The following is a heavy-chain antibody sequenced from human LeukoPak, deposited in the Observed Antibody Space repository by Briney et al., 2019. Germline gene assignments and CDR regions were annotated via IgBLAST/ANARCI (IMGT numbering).Heavy chain of an antibody. CDR1: GYTFTGYY. J-gene: IGHJ4*02. CDR2: INPHSGGT. V-gene: IGHV1-2*02. D-gene: IGHD1-26*01. CDR3: ARVLGEVGPFDY. Sequence: ASVKVSCKASGYTFTGYYMHWVRQAPGQGLEWMGWINPHSGGTNYAQKCQGRVTMTRDTSINTAYMELSRLRSDDTAVYYCARVLGEVGPFDYWGQGTLVTVSS.